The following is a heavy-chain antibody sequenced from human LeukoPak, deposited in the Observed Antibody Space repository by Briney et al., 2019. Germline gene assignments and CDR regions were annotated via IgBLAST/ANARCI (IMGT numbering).Heavy chain of an antibody. J-gene: IGHJ4*02. CDR2: IYTSGST. CDR3: ARDFYLHDYGDPLGY. CDR1: GGSISGYY. D-gene: IGHD4-17*01. Sequence: PSETLSLTCTVSGGSISGYYWSWIRQPAGKGLEWIGRIYTSGSTNYNPSLKSRVTMSVDTSKNQFSLKLSSVTAADTAVYYCARDFYLHDYGDPLGYWGQGTLVTVSS. V-gene: IGHV4-4*07.